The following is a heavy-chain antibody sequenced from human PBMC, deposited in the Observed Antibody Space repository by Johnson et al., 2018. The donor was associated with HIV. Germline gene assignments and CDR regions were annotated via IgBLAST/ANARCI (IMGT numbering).Heavy chain of an antibody. CDR1: GFTFSSYA. Sequence: VQLVESGGGLVQPGGSLRVSCAASGFTFSSYAMSWVRQAPGKGLEWVSAISGSGGSTYYADSVKGRVTISRDNSKNTLYLQLDSLRAEDTAVYYCASGTYYDLWSGYYGALDIWGQGTMVTVSS. V-gene: IGHV3-23*04. CDR3: ASGTYYDLWSGYYGALDI. D-gene: IGHD3-3*01. CDR2: ISGSGGST. J-gene: IGHJ3*02.